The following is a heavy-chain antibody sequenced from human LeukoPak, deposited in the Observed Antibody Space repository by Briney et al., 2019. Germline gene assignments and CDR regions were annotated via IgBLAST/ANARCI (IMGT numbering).Heavy chain of an antibody. CDR3: ARGAPIAAGLGREY. Sequence: KVXCXASXGTFSXYAISWVRQAPGQGLEWMGGIIPIFGPANYAQKFQGRVTMTRDTSTSTVYMELSSLRSDDTAVYYCARGAPIAAGLGREYWGQGTLLTVSS. CDR1: XGTFSXYA. V-gene: IGHV1-69*05. J-gene: IGHJ4*02. CDR2: IIPIFGPA. D-gene: IGHD6-6*01.